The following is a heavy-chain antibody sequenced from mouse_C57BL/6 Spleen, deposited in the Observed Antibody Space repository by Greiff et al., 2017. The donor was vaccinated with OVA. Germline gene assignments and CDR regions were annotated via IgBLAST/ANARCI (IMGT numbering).Heavy chain of an antibody. CDR3: ARGGATGEFAY. D-gene: IGHD3-1*01. CDR1: GFTFSDYG. V-gene: IGHV5-17*01. Sequence: EVMLVESGGGLVKPGGSLKLSCAASGFTFSDYGMNWVRQAPEKGLEWVAYISSGSSTIYYADTVKGRFTISRDNAKNTLFLQMTSLRSEDTAMYYCARGGATGEFAYWGQGTLVTVSA. J-gene: IGHJ3*01. CDR2: ISSGSSTI.